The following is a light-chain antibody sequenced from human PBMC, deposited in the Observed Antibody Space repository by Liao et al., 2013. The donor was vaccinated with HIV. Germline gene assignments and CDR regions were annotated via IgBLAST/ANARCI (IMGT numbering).Light chain of an antibody. CDR3: QAWDSSTPLYV. V-gene: IGLV3-21*01. CDR2: SDS. J-gene: IGLJ1*01. Sequence: SYVLTQPPSVSVAPGKTARITCGGNNIENKSVRWYQQRPGQAPVLVIYSDSDRPSGIPERFSGSNSGNTATLTISGTQAMDEADYYCQAWDSSTPLYVFGTGTKVTVL. CDR1: NIENKS.